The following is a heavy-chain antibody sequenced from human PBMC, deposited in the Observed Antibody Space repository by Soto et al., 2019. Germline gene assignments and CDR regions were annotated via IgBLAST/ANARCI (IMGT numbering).Heavy chain of an antibody. J-gene: IGHJ5*02. CDR3: VRTAREGAVAPHWFDR. CDR2: VYYTGST. D-gene: IGHD2-21*02. V-gene: IGHV4-30-4*01. Sequence: NPSETLSLTCTVSGASIRSTDYYWSWIRQAPGKGLGWIGYVYYTGSTYYNPSLMSRLTISVDTSKNQFSLKLTSVTAAETAVYYCVRTAREGAVAPHWFDRWGQGTQVTVSS. CDR1: GASIRSTDYY.